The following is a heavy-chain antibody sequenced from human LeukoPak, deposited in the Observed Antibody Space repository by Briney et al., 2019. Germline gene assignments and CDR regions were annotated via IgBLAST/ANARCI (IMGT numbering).Heavy chain of an antibody. CDR1: GYTFSRYA. V-gene: IGHV3-33*01. J-gene: IGHJ4*02. CDR2: IRYDGRNK. CDR3: ARGSKAACGTLDY. Sequence: GGSLRLSCAASGYTFSRYALHWVRQAPGTGLEWVAVIRYDGRNKYYADSVKGRFTISRDNSKNTLYLQVNSLRAEDTAVYYCARGSKAACGTLDYWGQGTLVTVSS. D-gene: IGHD6-13*01.